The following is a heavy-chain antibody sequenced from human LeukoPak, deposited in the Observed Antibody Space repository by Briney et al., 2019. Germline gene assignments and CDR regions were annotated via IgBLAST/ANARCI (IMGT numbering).Heavy chain of an antibody. CDR3: ARGWFFGVVILSWFDP. Sequence: ASVKVSCKASGGTFSSYAISWVRQAPGQGLEWMGGIIPIFGIANYAQKFQGRVTITTDESTSTAYMELSSLRSEDTAVYYCARGWFFGVVILSWFDPWGQGTLVTVSS. CDR1: GGTFSSYA. J-gene: IGHJ5*02. D-gene: IGHD3-3*01. CDR2: IIPIFGIA. V-gene: IGHV1-69*05.